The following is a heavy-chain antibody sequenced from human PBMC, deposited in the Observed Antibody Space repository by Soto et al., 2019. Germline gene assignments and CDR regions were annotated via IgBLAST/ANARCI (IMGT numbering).Heavy chain of an antibody. V-gene: IGHV3-23*01. CDR1: GFTFSSYA. D-gene: IGHD3-10*01. CDR2: ISGSGGTA. J-gene: IGHJ5*01. Sequence: EVQLLESGGGSVQPGGSLRLSCAASGFTFSSYAMHWVRRPPGKGLEWVSSISGSGGTAYSADSVKGRFSISRDSLVNTPYLLTYSLRAESSGVYYCAKVRGHNWNFHYSGHGILVTVS. CDR3: AKVRGHNWNFHY.